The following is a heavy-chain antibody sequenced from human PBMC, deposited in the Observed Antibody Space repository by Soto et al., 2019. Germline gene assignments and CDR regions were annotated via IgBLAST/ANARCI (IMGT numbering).Heavy chain of an antibody. Sequence: QVQLQESGPGLVKPSETLSLTCTVSGGSISSYYWSWIRQPPGKGLEWIGYIYYSGSTNYNPSLKSRVTISVDTSKNQFSLKLSSVTAADTAVYYCARGYSSSYVWFDPWGQGTLVTVSS. CDR3: ARGYSSSYVWFDP. CDR1: GGSISSYY. CDR2: IYYSGST. J-gene: IGHJ5*02. D-gene: IGHD6-6*01. V-gene: IGHV4-59*01.